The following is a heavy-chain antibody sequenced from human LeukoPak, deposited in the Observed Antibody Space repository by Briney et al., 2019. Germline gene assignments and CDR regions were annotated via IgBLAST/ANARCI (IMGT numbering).Heavy chain of an antibody. Sequence: GSLRLSCAASGFTFSSYEMNWVRQAPGKRLEWVSYISTSGSTIYYADSVKGRITISRDNAKNSLYLQMNSLRAEDTAVYYCATSQGSWPDYFDYWGQGTLVTVSS. CDR3: ATSQGSWPDYFDY. CDR2: ISTSGSTI. V-gene: IGHV3-48*03. D-gene: IGHD6-13*01. J-gene: IGHJ4*02. CDR1: GFTFSSYE.